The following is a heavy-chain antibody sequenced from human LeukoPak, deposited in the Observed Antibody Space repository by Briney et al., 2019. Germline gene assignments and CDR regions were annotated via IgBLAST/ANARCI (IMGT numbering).Heavy chain of an antibody. CDR3: AKVSWSSNHDGY. J-gene: IGHJ4*02. CDR1: GLTFSTYD. Sequence: PGGSLRLSCAASGLTFSTYDMSWVRQAPGKGLEWVSAISDSGGTTWYADSVKGRFTISRDNSKNTLYVQMNSLRAEDTAVYHCAKVSWSSNHDGYWGQGTLDTVSS. V-gene: IGHV3-23*01. CDR2: ISDSGGTT. D-gene: IGHD4-11*01.